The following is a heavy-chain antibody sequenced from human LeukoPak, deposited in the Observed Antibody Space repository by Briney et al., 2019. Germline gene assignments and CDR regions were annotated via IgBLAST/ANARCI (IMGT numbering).Heavy chain of an antibody. CDR3: ARSSVGVQGAFDI. V-gene: IGHV3-66*01. J-gene: IGHJ3*02. D-gene: IGHD2-8*01. CDR1: GFTVSSNY. CDR2: IYSGGST. Sequence: PGGSLRLSCAASGFTVSSNYMSWVRQAPGKGLEWVSVIYSGGSTYYADSVKGRFTISRDNSKNTLYLQMNSQRAEDTAVYYCARSSVGVQGAFDIWGQGTMVTVSS.